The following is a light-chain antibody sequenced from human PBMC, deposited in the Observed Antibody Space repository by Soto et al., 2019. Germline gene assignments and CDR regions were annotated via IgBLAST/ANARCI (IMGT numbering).Light chain of an antibody. Sequence: EIVLTQSPGTLSLSPGLRATLSCRASQSVSRSYLAWYQQKPGQGPRLLIYGASTRAYGIPDRFSGSESGTDFTLTISRLEPEDFAVYYCQPYDRSPLTFGGGTKVEI. CDR3: QPYDRSPLT. CDR1: QSVSRSY. CDR2: GAS. V-gene: IGKV3-20*01. J-gene: IGKJ4*01.